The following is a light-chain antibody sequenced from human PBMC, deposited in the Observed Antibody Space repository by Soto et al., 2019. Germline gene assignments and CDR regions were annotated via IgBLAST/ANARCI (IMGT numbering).Light chain of an antibody. CDR2: GAS. CDR3: QQYGSSRGT. V-gene: IGKV3-20*01. CDR1: QSVSSSY. Sequence: EIVLTQSPGTLSSSPGEKDTLSCRASQSVSSSYLAWYQQKPGQAPRLLIYGASSRATGIPDRFSGSGSGTDFTLTISRLEPEDFAVYYCQQYGSSRGTFGQGTKVDIK. J-gene: IGKJ1*01.